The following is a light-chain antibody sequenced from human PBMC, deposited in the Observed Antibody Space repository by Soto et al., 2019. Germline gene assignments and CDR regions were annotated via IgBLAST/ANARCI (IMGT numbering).Light chain of an antibody. CDR2: DAS. J-gene: IGKJ1*01. V-gene: IGKV3-15*01. CDR3: QQRSNWTPT. Sequence: EIVMAQSPATLSVSPGERATLSGRASQSVSSNLAWYQQKPGQAPRTLIYDASTRDTGIPARFSGSGAGTEFTRTITSLEHEDVAVYYCQQRSNWTPTFGQGTKVDIK. CDR1: QSVSSN.